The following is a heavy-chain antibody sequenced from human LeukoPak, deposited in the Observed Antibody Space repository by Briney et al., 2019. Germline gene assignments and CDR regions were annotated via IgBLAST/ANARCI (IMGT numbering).Heavy chain of an antibody. J-gene: IGHJ4*02. CDR3: ARSLRLRPYYFDY. D-gene: IGHD5-12*01. V-gene: IGHV4-39*01. CDR2: IYYSGST. CDR1: GGSISSSSYY. Sequence: SETLSLTCTVSGGSISSSSYYWGWIRQPPGKGLEWIGSIYYSGSTYYNPSLKSRVTIPVDTSKNQFSLKLSSVTAADTAVYYCARSLRLRPYYFDYWGQGTLVTVSS.